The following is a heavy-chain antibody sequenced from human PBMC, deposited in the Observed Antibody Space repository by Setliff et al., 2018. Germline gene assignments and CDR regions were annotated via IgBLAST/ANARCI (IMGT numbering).Heavy chain of an antibody. Sequence: SETLSLTCTVSGGSISTYYWSWIRQPPGKGLEWIGYVYYSGIANYSPSLKSRLTISVDTSKNQFSLKLRSVTAADTAVYYCARENGYCSGGACYFMLDSWGQGTLVTVSS. CDR3: ARENGYCSGGACYFMLDS. V-gene: IGHV4-59*01. J-gene: IGHJ4*02. CDR1: GGSISTYY. CDR2: VYYSGIA. D-gene: IGHD2-15*01.